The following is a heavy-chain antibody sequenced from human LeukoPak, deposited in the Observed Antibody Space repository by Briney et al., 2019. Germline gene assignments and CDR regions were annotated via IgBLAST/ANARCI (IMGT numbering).Heavy chain of an antibody. CDR3: ARDRAPYYYDSSGPDAFDI. Sequence: ASVKVSCKASGYTFTSHALLWVRQAPGQRLEWMGWINAGNGNTKYSQKFQGRVTITTDTSASTAYMELSSLRSEDTAVYYCARDRAPYYYDSSGPDAFDIWGQGTMVTVSS. D-gene: IGHD3-22*01. J-gene: IGHJ3*02. CDR2: INAGNGNT. V-gene: IGHV1-3*01. CDR1: GYTFTSHA.